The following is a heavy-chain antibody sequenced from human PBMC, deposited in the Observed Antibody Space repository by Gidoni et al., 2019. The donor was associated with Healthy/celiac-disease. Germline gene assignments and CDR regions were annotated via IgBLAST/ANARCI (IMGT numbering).Heavy chain of an antibody. J-gene: IGHJ4*02. V-gene: IGHV4-34*01. CDR3: ARGSWWSSSWKRPLDY. CDR1: GGSLCGYY. D-gene: IGHD6-13*01. CDR2: INHSGST. Sequence: QVQLQQWGAGLLKPSETLSLTCVVYGGSLCGYYWSWIRQPPGKGLEWIVEINHSGSTNYNPSLKSRVTISVDTSKNQFSLKLSSVTAADTAVYYCARGSWWSSSWKRPLDYWGQGTLVTVSS.